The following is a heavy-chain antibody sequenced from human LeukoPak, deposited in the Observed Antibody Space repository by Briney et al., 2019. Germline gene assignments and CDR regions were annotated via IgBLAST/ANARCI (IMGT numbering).Heavy chain of an antibody. CDR3: AREGIVRTYDQ. J-gene: IGHJ4*02. CDR2: IYYSGIT. CDR1: GASISSYY. D-gene: IGHD2/OR15-2a*01. Sequence: SETLSLTCTVSGASISSYYWYWFRQPPGEELDWIACIYYSGITHYNPSLKRRVTLSLDPSKNQFSLRLSSVTAADTAVYYCAREGIVRTYDQWGQGTLVTVSS. V-gene: IGHV4-59*12.